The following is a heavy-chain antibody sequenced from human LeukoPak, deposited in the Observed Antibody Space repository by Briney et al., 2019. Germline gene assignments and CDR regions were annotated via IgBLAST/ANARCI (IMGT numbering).Heavy chain of an antibody. CDR3: ARGRRWLQFSFPYFDY. J-gene: IGHJ4*02. CDR1: GFTFSSYW. CDR2: IKQDGSEK. V-gene: IGHV3-7*01. D-gene: IGHD5-24*01. Sequence: SGGSLRLSCAASGFTFSSYWMSWVRQAPGKGLEWVANIKQDGSEKYYVDSVKGRFTISRDNAKNSLYLQMNSLRAEDTAAYYCARGRRWLQFSFPYFDYWGQGTLVTVSS.